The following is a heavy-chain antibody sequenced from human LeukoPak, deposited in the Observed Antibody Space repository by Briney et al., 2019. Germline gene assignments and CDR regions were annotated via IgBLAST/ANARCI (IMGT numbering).Heavy chain of an antibody. CDR1: DYSFLSYG. J-gene: IGHJ6*02. CDR3: ARDVYCTSVSCYGFGMDV. CDR2: VNPNNGDT. V-gene: IGHV1-18*01. D-gene: IGHD2-2*01. Sequence: ASVKVSCKASDYSFLSYGISWVRQAPGQGLEWMGWVNPNNGDTHYAQKFQGRVTMTTDTSTGTANMELRSLRSDDTALYYCARDVYCTSVSCYGFGMDVWGQGTTVTVSS.